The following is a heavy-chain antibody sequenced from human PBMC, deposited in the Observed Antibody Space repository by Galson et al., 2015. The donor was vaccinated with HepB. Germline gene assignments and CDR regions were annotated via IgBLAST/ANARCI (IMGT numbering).Heavy chain of an antibody. D-gene: IGHD4-11*01. CDR1: GFTFSSYG. V-gene: IGHV3-30*03. CDR3: ARVSSVTTFNYWFDP. J-gene: IGHJ5*02. CDR2: ISYDGSNK. Sequence: SLRLSCAASGFTFSSYGMHWVRQAPGKGLEWVAVISYDGSNKYYADSVKGRFTISRDNSKNTLYLQMNSLRAEDTAVYYCARVSSVTTFNYWFDPWGQGTLVTVSS.